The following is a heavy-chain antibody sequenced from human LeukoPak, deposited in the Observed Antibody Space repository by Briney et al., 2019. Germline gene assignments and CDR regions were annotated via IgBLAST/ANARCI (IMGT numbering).Heavy chain of an antibody. CDR2: IVPVFGTP. CDR1: GDTFSKYA. J-gene: IGHJ5*02. CDR3: ARAGITMIRNWFDP. Sequence: GSSVKVSCKASGDTFSKYAITWVRQAPGQGLEWMGNIVPVFGTPIYAQKFQGRVTITTDESRTTAYMELSSLRSEDTAVYYCARAGITMIRNWFDPWGQGTLVTVSS. V-gene: IGHV1-69*05. D-gene: IGHD3-22*01.